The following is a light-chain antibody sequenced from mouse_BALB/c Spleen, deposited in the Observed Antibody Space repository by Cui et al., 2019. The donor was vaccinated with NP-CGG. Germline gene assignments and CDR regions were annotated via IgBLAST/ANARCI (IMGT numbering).Light chain of an antibody. CDR2: GTN. CDR1: TGAVISSNY. CDR3: VLWYSNHWV. Sequence: QAVLPQESALTTSPGETVTLTCRSSTGAVISSNYANWVQEKPDHLFTGLIGGTNNRAPGVPARFSGSLIGDKAALTITGAQTEDEAIYFCVLWYSNHWVFGGGTKLTVL. V-gene: IGLV1*01. J-gene: IGLJ1*01.